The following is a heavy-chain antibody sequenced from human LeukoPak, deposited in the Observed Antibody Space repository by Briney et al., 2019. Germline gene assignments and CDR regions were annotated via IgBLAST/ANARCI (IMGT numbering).Heavy chain of an antibody. CDR1: GFTFSDYY. V-gene: IGHV3-11*01. CDR2: ISSSGSTI. D-gene: IGHD3-3*01. J-gene: IGHJ6*02. Sequence: PGGSLRLSCAASGFTFSDYYMSWIRQAPGKGLEWVSYISSSGSTIYYADSVKGRFTISRDNAKNSLYLQMNSLRAEDTAVYYCARGGDFWSGTYLDYYYYGMDVWGQGTTVTVSS. CDR3: ARGGDFWSGTYLDYYYYGMDV.